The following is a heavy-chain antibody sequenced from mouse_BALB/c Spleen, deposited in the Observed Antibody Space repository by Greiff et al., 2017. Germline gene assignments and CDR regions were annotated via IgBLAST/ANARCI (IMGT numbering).Heavy chain of an antibody. CDR3: ARRRDGDY. V-gene: IGHV1-19*01. J-gene: IGHJ4*01. D-gene: IGHD3-3*01. Sequence: EVQLQQSGPELVKPGASVKMSCKASGYTFTDYYMDWVKQSHGESFEWIGRVNPYNGGTSYNQKFKGKATLTVDKSSSTAYMELNSLTSEDSAVYYCARRRDGDYWGQGTSVTVSS. CDR1: GYTFTDYY. CDR2: VNPYNGGT.